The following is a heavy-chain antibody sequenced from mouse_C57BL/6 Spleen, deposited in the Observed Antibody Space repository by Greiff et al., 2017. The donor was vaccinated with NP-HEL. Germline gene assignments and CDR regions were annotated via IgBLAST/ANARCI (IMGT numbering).Heavy chain of an antibody. V-gene: IGHV1-55*01. CDR2: IYPGSGST. CDR1: GYTFTSYW. J-gene: IGHJ2*01. CDR3: ARASTMVTPFDY. D-gene: IGHD2-2*01. Sequence: VQLQQPGAELVKPGASVKMSCKASGYTFTSYWITWVKQRPGQGLEWIGDIYPGSGSTNYNEKFKSKATLTVDTSSSTAYMQLSSLTSEDSAVYYCARASTMVTPFDYWGQGTTLTVSS.